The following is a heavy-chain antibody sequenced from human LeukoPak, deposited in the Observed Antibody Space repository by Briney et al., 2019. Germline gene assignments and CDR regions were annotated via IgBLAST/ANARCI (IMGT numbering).Heavy chain of an antibody. CDR1: GYTFTGYY. CDR2: INPNSGDT. J-gene: IGHJ3*02. CDR3: ARALHGLDAFDI. Sequence: ASVKVSCKASGYTFTGYYMHWVRQAPGQGLEWMGWINPNSGDTNYAQKFQGRVTMTRDTSTSTVYMELSSLRSEDTAVYYCARALHGLDAFDIWGQGTMVTVSS. V-gene: IGHV1-2*02. D-gene: IGHD3/OR15-3a*01.